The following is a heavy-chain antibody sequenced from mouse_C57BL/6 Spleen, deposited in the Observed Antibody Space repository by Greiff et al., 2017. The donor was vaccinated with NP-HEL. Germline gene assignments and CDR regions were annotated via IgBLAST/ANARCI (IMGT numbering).Heavy chain of an antibody. V-gene: IGHV2-4*01. D-gene: IGHD3-1*01. CDR1: GFSLTSYG. Sequence: QVQLKESGPGLVQPSQSLSITCTVSGFSLTSYGVHWVRQPPGKGLEWLGVIWSGASTDYNAAFISSLSISKDTSKSQVYYKMNGLQAEDTAIYYSAKNRELIMECWGQRTSVTVSS. J-gene: IGHJ4*01. CDR3: AKNRELIMEC. CDR2: IWSGAST.